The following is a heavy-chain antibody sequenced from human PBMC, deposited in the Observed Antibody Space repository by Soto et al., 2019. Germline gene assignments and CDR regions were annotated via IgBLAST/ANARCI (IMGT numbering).Heavy chain of an antibody. CDR3: ARPVRFLEWYNWFDP. V-gene: IGHV3-48*02. CDR2: ISSSSSTI. CDR1: GFTFSSYS. Sequence: GGSLRLSCAASGFTFSSYSMNWVRQAPGKGLEWVSYISSSSSTIYYADSVKGRFTISRDNAKNSLYLQMNSLRDEDTAVYYFARPVRFLEWYNWFDPWGKGTLVTVSS. J-gene: IGHJ5*02. D-gene: IGHD3-3*01.